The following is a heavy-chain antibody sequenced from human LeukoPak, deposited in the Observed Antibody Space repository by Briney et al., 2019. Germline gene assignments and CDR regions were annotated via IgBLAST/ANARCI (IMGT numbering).Heavy chain of an antibody. CDR1: GGSITISSDD. V-gene: IGHV4-39*01. CDR2: ISYSENT. Sequence: SETLSLTCTVFGGSITISSDDWGWIRQPPGKGLEWIGSISYSENTYYNPSLQSRVTVSVDTSKGQFSLKLSSVTAADTAVYYCTRRINTYWYFDLWGRGTLVTVSS. D-gene: IGHD2/OR15-2a*01. J-gene: IGHJ2*01. CDR3: TRRINTYWYFDL.